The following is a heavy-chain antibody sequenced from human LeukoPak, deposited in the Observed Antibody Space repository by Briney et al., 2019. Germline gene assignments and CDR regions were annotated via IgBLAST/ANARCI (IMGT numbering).Heavy chain of an antibody. Sequence: KPSETLSLTCVVSGGSISITGYYWGWIRQPPGKGLELIGSIYYSGSTYHNPSLKSRVTMSVDTSKNQFSLKLSSVTAADTAVYYCARHRGYSYGPLDYWGQGTLVTVSS. CDR2: IYYSGST. CDR1: GGSISITGYY. V-gene: IGHV4-39*01. D-gene: IGHD5-18*01. CDR3: ARHRGYSYGPLDY. J-gene: IGHJ4*02.